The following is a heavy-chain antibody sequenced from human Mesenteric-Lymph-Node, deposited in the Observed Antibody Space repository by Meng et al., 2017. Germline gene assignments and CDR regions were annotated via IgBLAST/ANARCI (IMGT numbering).Heavy chain of an antibody. CDR3: ANEIRPNDY. V-gene: IGHV3-23*01. CDR1: GFTFSNHG. J-gene: IGHJ4*02. CDR2: ISISGGTT. Sequence: GGSLRLSCATSGFTFSNHGMSWVRQAPGKGLEWVSAISISGGTTYYADSVKGRFTISRNKSKNTLYLQMTSLRDEDTAVYYCANEIRPNDYWGQGTLVTVSS.